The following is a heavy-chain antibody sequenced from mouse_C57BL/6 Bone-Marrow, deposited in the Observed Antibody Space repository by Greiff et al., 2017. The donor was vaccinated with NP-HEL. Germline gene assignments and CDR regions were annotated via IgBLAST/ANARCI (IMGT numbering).Heavy chain of an antibody. J-gene: IGHJ4*01. CDR2: ISDGGSYT. CDR3: ARDRRYAMDY. Sequence: EVKLQESGGGLVKPGGSLKLSCAASGFTFSSSAMSWVRQTPEKRLEWVATISDGGSYTYYPDNVKGRFTISRDNAKNNLYLQMSHLKSEDTAMDYCARDRRYAMDYWGQGTSVTVSS. V-gene: IGHV5-4*01. CDR1: GFTFSSSA.